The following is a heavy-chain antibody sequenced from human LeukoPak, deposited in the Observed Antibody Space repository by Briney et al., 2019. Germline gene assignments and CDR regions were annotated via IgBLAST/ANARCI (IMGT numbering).Heavy chain of an antibody. Sequence: GGSLRLSCAASGFTFSSYGMHWVRQAPGKGLEWVAFIRYDGSNKYYADSVKGRFTISRDNSKNTLYLPMNSLRAEDTAVYYCAKDQITYYYGSADAFDIWGQGTMVTVSS. CDR2: IRYDGSNK. CDR3: AKDQITYYYGSADAFDI. J-gene: IGHJ3*02. CDR1: GFTFSSYG. V-gene: IGHV3-30*02. D-gene: IGHD3-10*01.